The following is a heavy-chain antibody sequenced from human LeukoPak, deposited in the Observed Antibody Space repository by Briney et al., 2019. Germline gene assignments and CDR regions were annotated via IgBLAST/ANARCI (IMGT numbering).Heavy chain of an antibody. CDR1: GGSISSSSYY. V-gene: IGHV4-39*02. D-gene: IGHD1-1*01. CDR3: AREFMGLVQGRYYFDY. CDR2: IYYSGGT. J-gene: IGHJ4*02. Sequence: SETLSLTCTVSGGSISSSSYYWGWIRQPPGKGLEWIGSIYYSGGTYYNPSLKSRVTISVDTSKNQFSLKLSSVTAADTAVYYCAREFMGLVQGRYYFDYWGQGTLVTVSS.